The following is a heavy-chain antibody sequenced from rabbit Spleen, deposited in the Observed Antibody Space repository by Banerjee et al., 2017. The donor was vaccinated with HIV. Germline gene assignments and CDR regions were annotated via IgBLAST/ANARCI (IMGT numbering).Heavy chain of an antibody. CDR2: IYPGFGLK. CDR1: GIAFSSYG. Sequence: ELVESGGGLVQPGESLKLSCKVSGIAFSSYGISWVRQAPGKGPEWIAYIYPGFGLKKYANSVKGRFTISSDNAQNTVFLQMTSLTASDTATYFCARGFASSSGYYLNLWGPGTLVTVS. D-gene: IGHD1-1*01. J-gene: IGHJ4*01. CDR3: ARGFASSSGYYLNL. V-gene: IGHV1S47*01.